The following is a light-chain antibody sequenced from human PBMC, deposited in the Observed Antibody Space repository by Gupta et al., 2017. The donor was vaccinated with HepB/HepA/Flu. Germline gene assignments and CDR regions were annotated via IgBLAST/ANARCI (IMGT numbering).Light chain of an antibody. V-gene: IGLV1-51*02. J-gene: IGLJ1*01. CDR1: SSNIGNNY. CDR2: EDK. Sequence: QSVLTQPPSVSAAPGQTVTISCSGRSSNIGNNYVSWFQQLPGTAPKLLISEDKNRPSGIPDRFSGSKSGTSATLAITGLQTGDEADYYCGTWDRSLSIFVFGTGTKVTVL. CDR3: GTWDRSLSIFV.